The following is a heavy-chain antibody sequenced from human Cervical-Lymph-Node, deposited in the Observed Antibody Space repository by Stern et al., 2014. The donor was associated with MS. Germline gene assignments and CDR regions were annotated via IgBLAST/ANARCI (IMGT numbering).Heavy chain of an antibody. CDR1: GFTFSGYS. CDR2: ISGSGYNI. Sequence: EMQLVESGGGLVQPGGSLRLSCGTSGFTFSGYSLHWVRQAPGKGLEWVSCISGSGYNIFYADSVKGRFTIARDNAQNSVFLQMDGLRVEDTGVYYCAREIVETAFGVAADHWGQGTLVTVSS. J-gene: IGHJ4*02. V-gene: IGHV3-21*06. CDR3: AREIVETAFGVAADH. D-gene: IGHD3-3*01.